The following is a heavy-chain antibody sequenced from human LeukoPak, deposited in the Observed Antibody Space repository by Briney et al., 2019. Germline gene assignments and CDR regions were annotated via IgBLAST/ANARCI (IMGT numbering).Heavy chain of an antibody. CDR3: ARDSGYDRAPDY. CDR2: ISGSGGST. J-gene: IGHJ4*02. Sequence: PGESLRLSCAASGFTFSSYAMSWVRQAPGKGLEWVSAISGSGGSTYYADSVKGRFTISRDNSKNTLYLQMNSLRAEDTAVYYCARDSGYDRAPDYWGQGTLVTVSS. CDR1: GFTFSSYA. V-gene: IGHV3-23*01. D-gene: IGHD5-12*01.